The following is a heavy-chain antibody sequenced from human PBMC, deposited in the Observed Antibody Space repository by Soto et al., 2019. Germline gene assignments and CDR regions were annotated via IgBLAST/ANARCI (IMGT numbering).Heavy chain of an antibody. V-gene: IGHV3-23*01. Sequence: HPGGSLRLSCAASGFTFSSYAMSWVRQAPGKGLEWVSAISGSGGSTYYADSVKGRFTISRDNSKNTLYLQMNSLRAEDTAVYYCAKGWVGSSTSSDYYGMDVWGQGTTVTVSS. CDR2: ISGSGGST. CDR3: AKGWVGSSTSSDYYGMDV. CDR1: GFTFSSYA. J-gene: IGHJ6*02. D-gene: IGHD2-2*01.